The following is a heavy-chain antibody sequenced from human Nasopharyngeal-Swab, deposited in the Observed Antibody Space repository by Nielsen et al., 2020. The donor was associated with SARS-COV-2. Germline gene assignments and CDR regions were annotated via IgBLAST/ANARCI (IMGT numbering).Heavy chain of an antibody. J-gene: IGHJ5*02. Sequence: GESLKISCVASGFTFSSYAMHRVRQAPGKGLEWVAVISYDGSNKYYADSVKGRFTISRDNSKNTLYLQMNSLRAEDTAVYYCARDRRNPRGSGSHRSLYNWFDPWGQGTLVTVSS. CDR2: ISYDGSNK. V-gene: IGHV3-30-3*01. D-gene: IGHD3-10*01. CDR3: ARDRRNPRGSGSHRSLYNWFDP. CDR1: GFTFSSYA.